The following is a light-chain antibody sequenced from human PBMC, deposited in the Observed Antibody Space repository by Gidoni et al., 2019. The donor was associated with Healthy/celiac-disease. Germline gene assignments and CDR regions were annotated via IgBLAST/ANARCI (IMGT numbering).Light chain of an antibody. J-gene: IGLJ2*01. CDR2: DDS. CDR3: QVWDSSSALV. V-gene: IGLV3-21*02. Sequence: YVLTQPPPVSVAPGPPARFTCGGNNIGSKSGHWYQQKPGQAPVLVVYDDSDRPSGIPERFSGSNSGNTATLTISRVEAGDEADYYCQVWDSSSALVFGGGTKLTVL. CDR1: NIGSKS.